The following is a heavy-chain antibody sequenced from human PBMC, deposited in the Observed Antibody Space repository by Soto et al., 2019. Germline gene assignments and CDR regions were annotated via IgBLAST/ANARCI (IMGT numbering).Heavy chain of an antibody. CDR3: AQGPSGDNVDS. J-gene: IGHJ4*02. Sequence: QVQLQESGPGLVKPSQTLSLTCTVSGGSISTVDYWWSWIRQSPDMGLEWIGHIYDGGRTYNNPSHDIRVTMSVDTSQGQLSLTLSSLRAADTAVYYCAQGPSGDNVDSWGQGTLVTVSS. CDR1: GGSISTVDYW. V-gene: IGHV4-30-4*01. CDR2: IYDGGRT. D-gene: IGHD7-27*01.